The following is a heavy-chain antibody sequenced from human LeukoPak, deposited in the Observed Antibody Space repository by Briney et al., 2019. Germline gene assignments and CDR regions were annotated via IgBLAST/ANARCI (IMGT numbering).Heavy chain of an antibody. CDR2: IRPSGDNT. D-gene: IGHD6-19*01. V-gene: IGHV3-23*01. J-gene: IGHJ5*02. Sequence: GGSLRLSCTVSGFTVSSNSMSWVRQAPGRGLEWVSSIRPSGDNTYYGDSVKGRFTISRDNSKNTVYLQMNNMRVDDTAVYYCARGAGWHWFDPWGQGTLVTVSA. CDR1: GFTVSSNS. CDR3: ARGAGWHWFDP.